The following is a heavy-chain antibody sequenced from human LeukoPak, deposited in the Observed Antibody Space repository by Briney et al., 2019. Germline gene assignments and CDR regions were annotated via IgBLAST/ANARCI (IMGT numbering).Heavy chain of an antibody. D-gene: IGHD2-8*01. V-gene: IGHV6-1*01. J-gene: IGHJ4*02. CDR2: TYYRSKWYN. Sequence: SQTLSLTCAISGDSVSSNSAAWNWIRQSPSRGLEWLERTYYRSKWYNDYAVSVKSRININADTPKNQFSLQLKSVTPEDTAVYYCVRDRGANGWLDYWGQGTLVTVSS. CDR1: GDSVSSNSAA. CDR3: VRDRGANGWLDY.